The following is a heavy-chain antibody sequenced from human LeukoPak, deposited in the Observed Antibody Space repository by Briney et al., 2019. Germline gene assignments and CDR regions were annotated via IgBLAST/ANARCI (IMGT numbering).Heavy chain of an antibody. CDR2: MNPNSGNT. CDR1: GYIFTNYD. V-gene: IGHV1-8*03. Sequence: ASVKVSCKASGYIFTNYDINWVRQATGQGLEWMGWMNPNSGNTGYAQMFQGRVTITRNTSINTAYMELSSLRSEDTAVYYCASGEVPDAFDIWGHGTMVTVSS. CDR3: ASGEVPDAFDI. J-gene: IGHJ3*02.